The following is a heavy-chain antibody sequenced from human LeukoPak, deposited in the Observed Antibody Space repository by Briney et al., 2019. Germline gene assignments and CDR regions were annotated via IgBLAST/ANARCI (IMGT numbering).Heavy chain of an antibody. CDR1: GGSISSGSYY. Sequence: SQTLSLTCTVSGGSISSGSYYWSWIRQPAGKGLEWIGRIYTSGSTNYNPSLKSRVTISVDTSKNQFSLELSSVTAADTAVYYCARIRYFDWLSRFDDAFDIWGQGTMVTVSS. D-gene: IGHD3-9*01. CDR3: ARIRYFDWLSRFDDAFDI. CDR2: IYTSGST. J-gene: IGHJ3*02. V-gene: IGHV4-61*02.